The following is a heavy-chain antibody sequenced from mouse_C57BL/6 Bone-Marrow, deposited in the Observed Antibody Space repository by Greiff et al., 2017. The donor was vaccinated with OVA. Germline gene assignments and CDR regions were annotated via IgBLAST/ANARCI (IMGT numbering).Heavy chain of an antibody. D-gene: IGHD1-1*01. CDR1: GYTFTSYW. J-gene: IGHJ4*01. CDR2: IHPNSGST. CDR3: AKGGTTVVAYYAMDY. Sequence: VQLQQPGAELVKPGASVKLSCKASGYTFTSYWMHWVKQRPGQGLEWIGMIHPNSGSTNYNEKFKSKATLTVDKSSSTAYMQLSSLTSEDSAVYYCAKGGTTVVAYYAMDYWGQGTSVTVSS. V-gene: IGHV1-64*01.